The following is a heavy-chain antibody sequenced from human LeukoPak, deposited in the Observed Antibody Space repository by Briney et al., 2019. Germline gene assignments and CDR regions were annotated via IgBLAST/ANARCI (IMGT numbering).Heavy chain of an antibody. D-gene: IGHD4-17*01. CDR2: IYSNGFT. CDR3: AKDPNGDYIGTFDI. V-gene: IGHV3-66*01. CDR1: GFTVSSNF. J-gene: IGHJ3*02. Sequence: GGSLRLSCVASGFTVSSNFMSWVRQAPGKGLEWVSLIYSNGFTYYAVSVQGRFTVSRDNSENTQYLQMNSLRAEDTAVYYCAKDPNGDYIGTFDIWGQGTMVTVSS.